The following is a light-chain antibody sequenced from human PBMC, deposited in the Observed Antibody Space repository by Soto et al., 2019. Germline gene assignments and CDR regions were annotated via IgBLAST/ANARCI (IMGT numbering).Light chain of an antibody. V-gene: IGLV2-11*01. J-gene: IGLJ1*01. CDR3: CSYAGSXLYV. CDR1: SSDVCGYDY. CDR2: DVS. Sequence: QSLLTQPRSVSGSPVQSVTISCTGTSSDVCGYDYFSWYQQHPGKAHKLMIYDVSKRPSGVPDRFSGSKSGNKASLTISGLQAEDEADYYCCSYAGSXLYVVGTGTKVXV.